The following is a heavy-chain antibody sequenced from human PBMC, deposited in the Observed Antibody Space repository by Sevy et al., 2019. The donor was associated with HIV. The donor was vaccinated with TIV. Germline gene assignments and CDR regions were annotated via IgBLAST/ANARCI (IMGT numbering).Heavy chain of an antibody. J-gene: IGHJ3*02. CDR2: IRSKTTNYAK. Sequence: GGSLRLSCRASGFIFSGAAIHWVRQASGKGLKWVGRIRSKTTNYAKQNAASGKGGATIARDDSNNTAYMQVSMLKAEDAAVYYCARLAGAATGDAFDIWGQRTMVTVS. V-gene: IGHV3-73*01. D-gene: IGHD2-15*01. CDR3: ARLAGAATGDAFDI. CDR1: GFIFSGAA.